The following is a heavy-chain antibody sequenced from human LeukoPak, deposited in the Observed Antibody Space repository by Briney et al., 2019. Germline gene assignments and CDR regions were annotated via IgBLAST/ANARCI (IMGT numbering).Heavy chain of an antibody. V-gene: IGHV5-51*01. J-gene: IGHJ4*02. CDR2: IYPGDSDT. CDR1: GYSFTSYW. Sequence: GESLKISCKGTGYSFTSYWLGWVRQMPGKGLEWMGIIYPGDSDTRYSPSFQGQVTISPDKSISTAYLQWSSLKASDTAMYYCARRSGSGWYSYYFDYWGQGTLVTVSS. D-gene: IGHD6-19*01. CDR3: ARRSGSGWYSYYFDY.